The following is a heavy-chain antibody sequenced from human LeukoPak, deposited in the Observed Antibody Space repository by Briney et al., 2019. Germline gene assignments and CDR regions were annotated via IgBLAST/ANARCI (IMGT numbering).Heavy chain of an antibody. CDR1: GFTFSNYA. V-gene: IGHV3-23*01. D-gene: IGHD3-22*01. CDR2: ISGSGGRT. CDR3: TTDYYDSSGYQDYFDY. Sequence: GGSLRLSCTASGFTFSNYAMSWVRQAPGKGLEWVSAISGSGGRTYYADSVEGRFTISRDNSKNTLYLQMNSLKTEDTAVYYCTTDYYDSSGYQDYFDYWGQGTLVTVSS. J-gene: IGHJ4*02.